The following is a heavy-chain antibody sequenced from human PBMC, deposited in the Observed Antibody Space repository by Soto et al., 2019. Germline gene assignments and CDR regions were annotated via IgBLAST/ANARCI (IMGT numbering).Heavy chain of an antibody. CDR1: GFTFSSYA. J-gene: IGHJ4*02. Sequence: EVQMLESGGGLVQPGGSLRLSCAASGFTFSSYAMSWVRQAPGKGLEWVSGISGSGNITYYADSVKGRFTISRDNSKNTLYLQMNSLRAEDTAVYYCAKDVGEMTTITPVLDYWGQGTLVTVSS. V-gene: IGHV3-23*01. D-gene: IGHD4-4*01. CDR3: AKDVGEMTTITPVLDY. CDR2: ISGSGNIT.